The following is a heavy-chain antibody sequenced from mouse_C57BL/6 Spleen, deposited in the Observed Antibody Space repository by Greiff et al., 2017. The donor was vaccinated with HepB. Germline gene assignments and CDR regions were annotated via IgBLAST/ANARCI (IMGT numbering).Heavy chain of an antibody. D-gene: IGHD2-2*01. V-gene: IGHV9-3*01. CDR1: GYTFTTYG. Sequence: QIQLVQSGPELKKPGETVKISCKASGYTFTTYGMSWVKQAPGKGLKWMGWINTYSGVPTYADDFKGRFAFSLDTSASTAYLQINNLKNEDTATYFCARDLYYGYNGDYFDYWGQGTTLTVSS. CDR2: INTYSGVP. CDR3: ARDLYYGYNGDYFDY. J-gene: IGHJ2*01.